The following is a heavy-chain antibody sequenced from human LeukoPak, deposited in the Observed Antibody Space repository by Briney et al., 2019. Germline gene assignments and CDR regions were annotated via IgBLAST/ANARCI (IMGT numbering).Heavy chain of an antibody. CDR3: ARRIYVSYFDY. V-gene: IGHV4-34*01. CDR1: GGSFSGYY. J-gene: IGHJ4*02. Sequence: SETLSLTCAVYGGSFSGYYWSWIRQPPEKGLEWIGEINHSGSTNYNPSLKSRVTISVDTSKNQFSLKLSSVTAADTAVYYCARRIYVSYFDYWGQGTLVTVSS. D-gene: IGHD5/OR15-5a*01. CDR2: INHSGST.